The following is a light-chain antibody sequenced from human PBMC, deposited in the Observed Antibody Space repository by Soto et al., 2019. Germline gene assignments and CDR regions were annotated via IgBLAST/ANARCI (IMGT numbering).Light chain of an antibody. V-gene: IGKV3-15*01. CDR2: GAS. J-gene: IGKJ1*01. CDR1: QTINNN. CDR3: HHYNNGPR. Sequence: ETVMTQSPATLSVSPGEGATLSCSASQTINNNLAWYQQKPGQAPRLLIYGASRRATGVPARFSGSGSGTEFTLTISSLQSEDFAVYYCHHYNNGPRFGQGTKVDVK.